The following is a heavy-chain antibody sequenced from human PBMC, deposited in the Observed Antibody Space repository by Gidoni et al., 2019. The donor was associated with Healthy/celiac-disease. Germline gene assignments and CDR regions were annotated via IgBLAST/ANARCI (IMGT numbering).Heavy chain of an antibody. CDR2: ISYDGSNK. V-gene: IGHV3-30*04. J-gene: IGHJ4*02. Sequence: QVQLVESGGGVVQLGRALRLSCAASVFTFSSYAMHGVRQAPGKGLEWVAVISYDGSNKYYADSVKGRFTISRDNSKNTLYLQMNSLRAEDTAVYYCARDHSSSWSQFDYWGQGTLVTVSS. D-gene: IGHD6-13*01. CDR3: ARDHSSSWSQFDY. CDR1: VFTFSSYA.